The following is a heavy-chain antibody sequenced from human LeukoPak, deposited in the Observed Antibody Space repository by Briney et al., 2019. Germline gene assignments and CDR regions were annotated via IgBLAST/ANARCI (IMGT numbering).Heavy chain of an antibody. CDR1: GFTFSDYY. V-gene: IGHV3-11*01. D-gene: IGHD7-27*01. Sequence: NSGGSLGLSCAASGFTFSDYYMSWIRQVPGKGLEWVSYISSSGSTIYYADSVKGRFTISRDNAKNSLYLQMNSLRAEDTAVYYGAREGGNWGEGYFDYWGQGTLVTVSS. CDR3: AREGGNWGEGYFDY. J-gene: IGHJ4*02. CDR2: ISSSGSTI.